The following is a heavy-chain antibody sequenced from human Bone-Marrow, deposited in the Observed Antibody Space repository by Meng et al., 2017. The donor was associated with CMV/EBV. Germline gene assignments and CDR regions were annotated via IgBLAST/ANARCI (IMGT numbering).Heavy chain of an antibody. D-gene: IGHD2-15*01. CDR2: IVPVVGIP. CDR1: GDTFSTYA. Sequence: SVKVSCKASGDTFSTYAISWVRQAPGQGLEWLGRIVPVVGIPNYSQKFQGRVTISADKSTSTAYMELSSLRSEDTAVYYCHVVIFDYWGQGTLVTASS. J-gene: IGHJ4*02. V-gene: IGHV1-69*04. CDR3: HVVIFDY.